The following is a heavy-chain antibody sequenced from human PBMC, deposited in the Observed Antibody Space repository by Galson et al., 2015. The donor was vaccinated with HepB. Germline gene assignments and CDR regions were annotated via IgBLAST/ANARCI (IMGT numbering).Heavy chain of an antibody. J-gene: IGHJ5*02. V-gene: IGHV3-23*01. CDR1: GFIFRNHG. Sequence: SLRLSCAGSGFIFRNHGMAWVRQAPGKGLEWVSGISGRGATRYYSDAVKGRFSISRDNSKDTVFIQMDNLRAEDTAVYYYVNEGSWFGGDWFDPWGQGALVTVS. CDR3: VNEGSWFGGDWFDP. D-gene: IGHD3-3*01. CDR2: ISGRGATR.